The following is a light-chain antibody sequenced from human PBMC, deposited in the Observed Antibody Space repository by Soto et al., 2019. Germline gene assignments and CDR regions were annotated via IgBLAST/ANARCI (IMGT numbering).Light chain of an antibody. J-gene: IGKJ1*01. Sequence: DIQMTPSPSSLSASVSDRVSITCGASQSSSPCVAWTQQQAGRAPRLLIYDASSLHSGVPSTFIGNVSGTEFTLTITNLQPHDLSSYCCQPYYNYPRTIGQGTKV. CDR1: QSSSPC. CDR3: QPYYNYPRT. V-gene: IGKV1-5*01. CDR2: DAS.